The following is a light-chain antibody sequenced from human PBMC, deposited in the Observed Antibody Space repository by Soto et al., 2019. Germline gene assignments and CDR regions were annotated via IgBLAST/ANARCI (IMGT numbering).Light chain of an antibody. CDR3: QQTYGTPWT. CDR2: GAS. CDR1: ESVNTY. V-gene: IGKV1-39*01. J-gene: IGKJ1*01. Sequence: DIPMTQSPSSLSASVGDRVTITCRASESVNTYLNWYQHKPGQAPNLLIYGASSLHSGVPSRFSGSGSGADFTLTISSLQPEDFATYFCQQTYGTPWTFGQGTKVEV.